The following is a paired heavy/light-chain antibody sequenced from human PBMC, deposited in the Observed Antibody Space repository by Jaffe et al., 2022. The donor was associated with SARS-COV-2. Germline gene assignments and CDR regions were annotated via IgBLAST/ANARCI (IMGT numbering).Light chain of an antibody. CDR1: QSISTY. Sequence: DIQMTQSPSPLPASVGDRVTITCRANQSISTYLNWYQQKPGEAPKYLMYGVSSLPTGVPSRFRGSGYGTDFTLTITSLQPEDFATYFCQQSFSIPWTFGQGTKVDIK. J-gene: IGKJ1*01. CDR3: QQSFSIPWT. CDR2: GVS. V-gene: IGKV1-39*01.
Heavy chain of an antibody. CDR1: GFIFGNFW. J-gene: IGHJ3*02. V-gene: IGHV3-7*01. CDR2: VHQDGRET. CDR3: VREVGYSYGLGAFDM. D-gene: IGHD5-18*01. Sequence: DVQLVESGGGLVQPGGSLTLSCAASGFIFGNFWMSWVRQAPGKGLEWVANVHQDGRETSYVDAVNGRFTISRDNAKNSLYLQMSSLRAEDTAVYYCVREVGYSYGLGAFDMWGQGTVVTVSS.